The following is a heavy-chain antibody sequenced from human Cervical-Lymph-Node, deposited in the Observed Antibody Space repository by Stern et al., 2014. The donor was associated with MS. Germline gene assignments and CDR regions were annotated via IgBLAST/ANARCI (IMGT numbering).Heavy chain of an antibody. D-gene: IGHD2-2*01. CDR3: AKDRHWLTYLFDY. CDR1: GFTFSSFG. J-gene: IGHJ4*02. Sequence: VQLVESGGGVVPPGRPLILSCAASGFTFSSFGMHWVRQAPGKGLEWVAVIAEDGSDKYYTDSVKVRFTISRDNSKNTLYMQMNSLRVDDTAVYYCAKDRHWLTYLFDYWGQGSLVTVSS. CDR2: IAEDGSDK. V-gene: IGHV3-30*18.